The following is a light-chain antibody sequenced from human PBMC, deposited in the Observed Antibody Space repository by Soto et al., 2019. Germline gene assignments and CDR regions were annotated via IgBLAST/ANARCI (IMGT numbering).Light chain of an antibody. CDR2: GVS. Sequence: QSALTQPASVSGSPGQSITISCTGTSSDVGGSKYVSWYQQHPGQAPKLMIYGVSNRPSGISDRFSGSKSGYTASLTISGLQTEDEADYYCSSYGGSSSALSVFGTGTKVTVL. CDR1: SSDVGGSKY. J-gene: IGLJ1*01. CDR3: SSYGGSSSALSV. V-gene: IGLV2-14*03.